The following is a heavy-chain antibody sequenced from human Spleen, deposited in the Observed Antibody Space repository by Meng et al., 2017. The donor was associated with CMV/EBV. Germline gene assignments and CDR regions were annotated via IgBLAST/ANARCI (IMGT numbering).Heavy chain of an antibody. CDR3: ARDEPYCSSTSCYTDY. J-gene: IGHJ4*02. CDR2: IYHSGST. V-gene: IGHV4-38-2*02. D-gene: IGHD2-2*02. CDR1: GGSISSGYY. Sequence: SETLSLTCTVSGGSISSGYYWGWIRQPPGKGLEWIGSIYHSGSTYYNPSLKSRVTISVDTSKNQFSLKLSSVTAADTAVYYCARDEPYCSSTSCYTDYWGQGTLVTVSS.